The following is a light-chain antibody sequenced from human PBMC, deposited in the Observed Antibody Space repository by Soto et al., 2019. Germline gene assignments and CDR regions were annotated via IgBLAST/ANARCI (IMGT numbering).Light chain of an antibody. Sequence: QSALTQPASVSGSPGQSITISCTGTSSDVGGYNYVSWYQQHPGKAPKLIIYEVSNRPSGVSNRFSGSKSGNTASLTISGLQAEDEADYYCTSFTTSNSPHFVFGTGTKLTVL. CDR1: SSDVGGYNY. J-gene: IGLJ1*01. V-gene: IGLV2-14*01. CDR2: EVS. CDR3: TSFTTSNSPHFV.